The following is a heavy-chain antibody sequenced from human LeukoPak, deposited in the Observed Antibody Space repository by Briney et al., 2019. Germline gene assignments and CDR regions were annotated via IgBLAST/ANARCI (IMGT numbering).Heavy chain of an antibody. Sequence: SSETLSLTCTVSDYSISSGYGYYWGWIRQPPGKGLEWIGNIYHSGITYYNHFNSSLMSRVTISIDTSKNQFSLRLTSVTAADTAVYFCATLVSTRYYFDYWGQGTLVTVSS. D-gene: IGHD5/OR15-5a*01. CDR1: DYSISSGYGYY. CDR2: IYHSGIT. J-gene: IGHJ4*02. V-gene: IGHV4-38-2*02. CDR3: ATLVSTRYYFDY.